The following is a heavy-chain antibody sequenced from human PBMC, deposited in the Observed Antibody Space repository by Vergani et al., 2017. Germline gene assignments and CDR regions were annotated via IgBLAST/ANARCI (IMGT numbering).Heavy chain of an antibody. J-gene: IGHJ2*01. D-gene: IGHD3-16*01. CDR1: GFTFQAFA. CDR2: IDRNYGVK. CDR3: VKDNDYDAGGPFDL. Sequence: VEAGGGLVQPGGSLRLSCTASGFTFQAFAFHWVRQVSGRGLEWVSGIDRNYGVKNGNSFEGRFSISRDNAKKAVFLQMNTLRHEDTALYFCVKDNDYDAGGPFDLWGRGTLVTVSS. V-gene: IGHV3-9*01.